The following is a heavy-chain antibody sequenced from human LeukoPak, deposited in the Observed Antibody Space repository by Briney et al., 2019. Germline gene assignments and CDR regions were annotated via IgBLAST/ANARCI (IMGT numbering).Heavy chain of an antibody. V-gene: IGHV3-9*03. D-gene: IGHD6-19*01. CDR1: GFTFDDYA. CDR2: ISWNSGRI. J-gene: IGHJ1*01. Sequence: GRSLRLSCAASGFTFDDYAMHWVRQALGKGLEWVSGISWNSGRIDYADSVKGRFTISRDNAKKSLYLQMNSLRAEDMALYYCAKSSPGYSSGWLQHWGQGTLVTVSS. CDR3: AKSSPGYSSGWLQH.